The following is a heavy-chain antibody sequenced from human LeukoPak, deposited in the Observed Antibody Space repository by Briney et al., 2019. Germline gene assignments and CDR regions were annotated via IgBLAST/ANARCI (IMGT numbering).Heavy chain of an antibody. D-gene: IGHD4-17*01. CDR2: INHSGST. CDR1: GGSFSGYY. V-gene: IGHV4-34*01. J-gene: IGHJ5*02. Sequence: TSETLSLTCAVYGGSFSGYYWSWIRQPPGKGLEWIGEINHSGSTNYNPSLKSRVTISVDTSKNQFSLKLSPVTAADTAVYYCARGETTVTTYGRWFDPWGQGTLVTVCS. CDR3: ARGETTVTTYGRWFDP.